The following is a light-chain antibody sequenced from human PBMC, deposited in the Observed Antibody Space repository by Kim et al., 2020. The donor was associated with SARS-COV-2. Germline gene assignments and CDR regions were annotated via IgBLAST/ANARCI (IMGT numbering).Light chain of an antibody. CDR3: QQYKSYWT. Sequence: DIQMTQSPSTLSASVGDRVTITCRASQSINSWLAWYQQKPGKAPKVLIYDASSLESGVPSRFSGSGSGTEFTLTISRLQPDDVATYYCQQYKSYWTFGQGTKVDIK. CDR1: QSINSW. J-gene: IGKJ1*01. CDR2: DAS. V-gene: IGKV1-5*01.